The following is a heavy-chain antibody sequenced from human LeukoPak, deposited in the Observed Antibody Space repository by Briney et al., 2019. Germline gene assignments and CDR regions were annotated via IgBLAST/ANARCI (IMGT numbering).Heavy chain of an antibody. CDR3: ARGVMVRGVIPVPFDY. CDR1: GYTFTNYG. V-gene: IGHV1-18*01. CDR2: ISTNSDIR. Sequence: ASVKVSCKASGYTFTNYGISWVRQAPGQGLEWMGWISTNSDIRTYAQTLQGRFTMTTDTATTTAYMELNNLTFDDTAVYYCARGVMVRGVIPVPFDYWGQGTLVTVSS. D-gene: IGHD3-10*01. J-gene: IGHJ4*02.